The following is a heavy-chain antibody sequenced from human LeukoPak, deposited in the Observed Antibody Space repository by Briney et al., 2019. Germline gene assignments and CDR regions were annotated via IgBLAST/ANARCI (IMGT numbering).Heavy chain of an antibody. CDR2: VNAGNGNT. D-gene: IGHD3-3*01. V-gene: IGHV1-3*01. CDR3: ARGKTYDFWSGLPTGFDP. J-gene: IGHJ5*02. Sequence: ASVKVSCTASGYTFTSYAMHWVRQAPGQRLEWMGWVNAGNGNTKYSQKFQGRVTITRDTSASTAYMELSSLRSEDTAVYYCARGKTYDFWSGLPTGFDPWGQGTLVTVSS. CDR1: GYTFTSYA.